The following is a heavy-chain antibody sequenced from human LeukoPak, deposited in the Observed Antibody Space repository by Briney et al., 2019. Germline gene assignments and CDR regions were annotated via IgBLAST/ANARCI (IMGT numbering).Heavy chain of an antibody. D-gene: IGHD1-26*01. J-gene: IGHJ3*02. V-gene: IGHV4-4*02. CDR1: GGSISSSNW. CDR3: ARVKSGSHYDAFDI. CDR2: IYHSGST. Sequence: RASETLSLTCAVSGGSISSSNWWSWVRQPPGKGLEWIGEIYHSGSTYYNPSLKSRVTISVDTSKNQFSLKLSSVTAADTAVYYCARVKSGSHYDAFDIWGQGTMVTVSS.